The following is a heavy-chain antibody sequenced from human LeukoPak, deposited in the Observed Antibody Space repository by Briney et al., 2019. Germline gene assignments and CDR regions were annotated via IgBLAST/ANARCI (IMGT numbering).Heavy chain of an antibody. CDR1: GFTFSSYA. CDR3: AKDRSSRYYYYYMDV. CDR2: ISGGGGST. V-gene: IGHV3-23*01. Sequence: PGGCLSLSCAASGFTFSSYAMSWVRLAPGKGLEWVSAISGGGGSTYYADSVKGRFTISRDNSKNTLYLQMNSLRAEDTAIYYCAKDRSSRYYYYYMDVWGKGTTVTVSS. J-gene: IGHJ6*03. D-gene: IGHD6-6*01.